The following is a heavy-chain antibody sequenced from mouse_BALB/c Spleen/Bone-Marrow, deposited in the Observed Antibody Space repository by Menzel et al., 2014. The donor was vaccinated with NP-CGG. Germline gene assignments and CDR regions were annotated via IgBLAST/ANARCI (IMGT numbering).Heavy chain of an antibody. CDR1: GFTFSSYD. D-gene: IGHD1-1*01. CDR2: ISSGGST. CDR3: ARDGSSYYAMDY. Sequence: EVKLMESGGGSVKPGGSLKLSCAASGFTFSSYDMSWVRQTPEKRLEWVASISSGGSTYYPDSVKGRFTISRDNARNIMYLQMSSLRSEDTAMYYCARDGSSYYAMDYWGQGTSVTVAS. V-gene: IGHV5-6-5*01. J-gene: IGHJ4*01.